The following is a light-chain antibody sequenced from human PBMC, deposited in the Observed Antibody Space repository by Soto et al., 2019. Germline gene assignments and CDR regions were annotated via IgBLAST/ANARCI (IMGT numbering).Light chain of an antibody. V-gene: IGLV2-23*02. CDR2: DVS. CDR3: CSYAGSSTVV. Sequence: QSALTQPASVSGSLGQSITISCTGTSSDVGGQNAVSWYQQHPGTAPHFMIYDVSKRPSGVSSRFSGSKSGNTASLTISGLQAEDDDDYCCCSYAGSSTVVFGGGTKLTVL. CDR1: SSDVGGQNA. J-gene: IGLJ2*01.